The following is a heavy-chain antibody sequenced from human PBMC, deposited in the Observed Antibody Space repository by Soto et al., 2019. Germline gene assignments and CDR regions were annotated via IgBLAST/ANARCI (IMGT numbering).Heavy chain of an antibody. CDR3: ARPHQPDYYYYYYMDV. CDR1: GFTFSSYA. Sequence: GGSLRLSCAASGFTFSSYAMHWVRQAPGKGLEYVSAISSNGGSTYYANSVKGRFTISRDNSKNTLYLQMGSLRAEDMAVYYCARPHQPDYYYYYYMDVWGKGTTVTVSS. D-gene: IGHD2-2*01. J-gene: IGHJ6*03. V-gene: IGHV3-64*01. CDR2: ISSNGGST.